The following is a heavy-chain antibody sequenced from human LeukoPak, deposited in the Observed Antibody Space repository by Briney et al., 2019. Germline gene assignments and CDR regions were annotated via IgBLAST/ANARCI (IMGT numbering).Heavy chain of an antibody. D-gene: IGHD4-23*01. CDR2: IYYSGST. CDR3: AGTTVVTHQMAFDI. CDR1: GGSISSSTYY. J-gene: IGHJ3*02. Sequence: SETLSLTCTVSGGSISSSTYYWGWIRQPPGKGLEWIGNIYYSGSTNYNPSLKSRVTISVDTSKNQFSLKLSSVTAADTAVYYCAGTTVVTHQMAFDIWGQGTMVTVSS. V-gene: IGHV4-61*05.